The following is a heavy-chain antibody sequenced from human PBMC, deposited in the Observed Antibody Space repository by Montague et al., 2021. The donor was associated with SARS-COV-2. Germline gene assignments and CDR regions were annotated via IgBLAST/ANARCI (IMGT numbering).Heavy chain of an antibody. J-gene: IGHJ6*02. CDR1: GGSISSYY. CDR2: IYYIWSA. CDR3: ARHFPETICELVIHPGGMDA. D-gene: IGHD3/OR15-3a*01. V-gene: IGHV4-59*08. Sequence: SETLSLTCTVSGGSISSYYWNWIRNPPPKGLEWIGYIYYIWSANYNPSPKSRVNISVDTSKNQFSLKLSSVTAADTAVYYCARHFPETICELVIHPGGMDAWGQGTLVTVSS.